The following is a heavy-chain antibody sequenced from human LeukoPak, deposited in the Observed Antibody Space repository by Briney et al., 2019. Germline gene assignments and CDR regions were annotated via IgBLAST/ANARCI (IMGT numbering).Heavy chain of an antibody. D-gene: IGHD4-17*01. Sequence: SVKVSCKASGGTFSSYAISWVRQAPGQGLEWMGRIIPILGIANYAQKFQGRVTITADKSTSTAYMELSSLRTEDTAVYYCARDSTVTIEYYYGMDVWGQGTTVTVSS. CDR2: IIPILGIA. CDR1: GGTFSSYA. J-gene: IGHJ6*02. V-gene: IGHV1-69*04. CDR3: ARDSTVTIEYYYGMDV.